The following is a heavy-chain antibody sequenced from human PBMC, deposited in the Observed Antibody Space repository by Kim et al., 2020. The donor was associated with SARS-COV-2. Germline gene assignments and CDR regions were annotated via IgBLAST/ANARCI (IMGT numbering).Heavy chain of an antibody. CDR3: ARLRPSGHYFNY. Sequence: SETLSLTCSVSGDSVTNSYYYWSWLRQHPGKGLEWIGEIYYAGTTYYNPSLKSRVTVSLDTSQNKFSLTVTSVTAAETAIYFCARLRPSGHYFNYWGQGT. D-gene: IGHD6-6*01. CDR2: IYYAGTT. V-gene: IGHV4-31*03. J-gene: IGHJ4*02. CDR1: GDSVTNSYYY.